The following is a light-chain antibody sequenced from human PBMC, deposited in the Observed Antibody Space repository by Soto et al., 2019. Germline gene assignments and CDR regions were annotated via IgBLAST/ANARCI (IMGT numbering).Light chain of an antibody. V-gene: IGKV3-11*01. J-gene: IGKJ4*01. CDR1: QSVSGS. CDR3: QEGTYWPA. Sequence: EIVLTQFPAILSLSPGEKATLSCRASQSVSGSLGWYQQKPGQAPRLIIYDASVRATGIPARFSGSGSGTDFTLTISSLEPEDFAVYYCQEGTYWPAFGGGNKVEIK. CDR2: DAS.